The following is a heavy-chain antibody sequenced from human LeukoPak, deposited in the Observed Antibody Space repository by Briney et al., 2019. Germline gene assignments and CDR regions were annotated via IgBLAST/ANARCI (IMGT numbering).Heavy chain of an antibody. CDR1: GFTFSSYA. J-gene: IGHJ6*04. D-gene: IGHD3/OR15-3a*01. CDR2: ISGSGGST. CDR3: EKKAGLYYYYYGMDG. Sequence: GGSLRLSCAASGFTFSSYAMSWVRQAPGKGLEWVSAISGSGGSTYYADSVKGRFTISRDNSKNTLYLQMNSLRAEDTAVYYCEKKAGLYYYYYGMDGWRKGTTVTVSS. V-gene: IGHV3-23*01.